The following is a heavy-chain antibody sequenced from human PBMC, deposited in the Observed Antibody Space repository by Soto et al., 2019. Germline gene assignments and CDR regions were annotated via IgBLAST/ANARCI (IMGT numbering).Heavy chain of an antibody. J-gene: IGHJ5*02. V-gene: IGHV3-74*01. CDR2: INGDESTT. D-gene: IGHD5-18*01. CDR3: ARDRGYNYGSAFDP. CDR1: GFTFSHHW. Sequence: GGSLRLSCAASGFTFSHHWMHWVRQSPGKGLVWVSRINGDESTTDYADSVQGRFTISRDNTKNTLYLQMNSLRDEDTAVYYCARDRGYNYGSAFDPWGQGTLVTVSS.